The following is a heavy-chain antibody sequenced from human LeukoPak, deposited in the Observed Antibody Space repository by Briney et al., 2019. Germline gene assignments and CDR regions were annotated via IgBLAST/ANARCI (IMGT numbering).Heavy chain of an antibody. J-gene: IGHJ2*01. CDR2: INHSGST. V-gene: IGHV4-34*01. D-gene: IGHD1-1*01. Sequence: SETLSLTCAVYGGSFSGYYWSCIRQPPGKGLEWIGEINHSGSTNYNPSLKSRVTISVDTSKNQFSLRLNSVTASDTAVYYCAKGRGGGTHWNFDLWGPGTLVTVSS. CDR3: AKGRGGGTHWNFDL. CDR1: GGSFSGYY.